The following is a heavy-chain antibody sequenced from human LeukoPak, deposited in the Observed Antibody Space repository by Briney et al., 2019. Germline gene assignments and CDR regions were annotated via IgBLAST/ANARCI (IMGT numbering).Heavy chain of an antibody. J-gene: IGHJ4*02. CDR3: AKEPAYYYASGRTQGYFDY. CDR1: GFTFSDYY. CDR2: ISGSGGST. Sequence: GGSLRLSCAASGFTFSDYYMSWIRQAPGKGLEWVSAISGSGGSTYYVDSVKGRFTISRDNSKNTLYLQMNSLRAEDTAVYYCAKEPAYYYASGRTQGYFDYWGQGTLVTVSS. D-gene: IGHD3-10*01. V-gene: IGHV3-23*01.